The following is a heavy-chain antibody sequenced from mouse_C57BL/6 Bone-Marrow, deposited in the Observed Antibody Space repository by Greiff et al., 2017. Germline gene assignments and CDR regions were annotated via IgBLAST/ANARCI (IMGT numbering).Heavy chain of an antibody. V-gene: IGHV1-54*01. Sequence: QVQLKQSGAELVRPGTSVKVSCKASGYAFTNYLIEWVKQRPGQGLEWIGVINPGSGGTNYNEKFKGKATLTADKSSSTAYMQLSSLTSEDSAVYCCAIWGYSSLVLFDYWGQGTTLTVSS. CDR1: GYAFTNYL. D-gene: IGHD3-1*01. CDR2: INPGSGGT. CDR3: AIWGYSSLVLFDY. J-gene: IGHJ2*01.